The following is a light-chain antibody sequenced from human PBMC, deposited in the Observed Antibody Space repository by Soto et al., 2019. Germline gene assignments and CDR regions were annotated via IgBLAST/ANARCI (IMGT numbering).Light chain of an antibody. CDR2: GAS. Sequence: EIVMTQSPATVSVSPGERATLSCRASQSVNNNLAWYQQKPGQAPRLLIYGASTRATGIPARFSGSGSGTEFTLTISSPQSEDFAVYYCQHYNNWPLTFGGGTKVEIK. CDR3: QHYNNWPLT. V-gene: IGKV3-15*01. J-gene: IGKJ4*01. CDR1: QSVNNN.